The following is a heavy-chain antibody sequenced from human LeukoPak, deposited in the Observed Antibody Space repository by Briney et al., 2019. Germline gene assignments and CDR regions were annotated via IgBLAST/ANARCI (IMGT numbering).Heavy chain of an antibody. CDR1: GYTFTSYY. Sequence: ASVKVSCKASGYTFTSYYIHWVRQAPGQGLEWMGIINPSGGSTTYAQKFQDRVTMTRETSTNTVYMEQNRLGSEDTAVYYCARDGRMTVGNPRDFGYWGQGTLVTVSS. J-gene: IGHJ4*02. D-gene: IGHD4/OR15-4a*01. CDR3: ARDGRMTVGNPRDFGY. CDR2: INPSGGST. V-gene: IGHV1-46*01.